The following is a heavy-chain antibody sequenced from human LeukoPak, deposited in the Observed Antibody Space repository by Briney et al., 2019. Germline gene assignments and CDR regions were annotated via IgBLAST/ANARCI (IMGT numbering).Heavy chain of an antibody. Sequence: ASVKVSCKASGFTFTGYYMHWVRQAPGQGLEWMGIINPSGGSTSYAQKFQGRVTMTRDTSTSTVYMELSSLRSEDTAVYYCARGGDYDILTGYSESLDYWGQGTLVTVSS. CDR2: INPSGGST. CDR1: GFTFTGYY. V-gene: IGHV1-46*01. J-gene: IGHJ4*02. D-gene: IGHD3-9*01. CDR3: ARGGDYDILTGYSESLDY.